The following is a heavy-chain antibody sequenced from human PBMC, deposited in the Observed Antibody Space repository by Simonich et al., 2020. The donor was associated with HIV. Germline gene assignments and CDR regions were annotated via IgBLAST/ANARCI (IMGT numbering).Heavy chain of an antibody. CDR2: TNPRGST. D-gene: IGHD6-13*01. CDR1: GGSFSGYY. V-gene: IGHV4-34*01. J-gene: IGHJ1*01. Sequence: QVQLQQWGAGLLKPSETLSLTCAVYGGSFSGYYWSWICSPPGKGLEGLGETNPRGSTNYNPSLKSRVTISVDTSKNQFSLKLSSVTAADTAVYYCARLTAGGLGEYFQHWGQGTLVTVSS. CDR3: ARLTAGGLGEYFQH.